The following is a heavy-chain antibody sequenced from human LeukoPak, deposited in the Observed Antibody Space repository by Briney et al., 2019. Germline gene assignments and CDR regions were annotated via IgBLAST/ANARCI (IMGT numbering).Heavy chain of an antibody. Sequence: AVKVSCKASGGTFSSYAISWVRQAPGQGLEWMGRIIPILGIGNYAQKFQGRVTITADNSTSAAFMELSSLRSEDTAVYFCAGTLTNVEAYDYWGQGTLVTVSS. CDR1: GGTFSSYA. D-gene: IGHD1-1*01. CDR3: AGTLTNVEAYDY. CDR2: IIPILGIG. V-gene: IGHV1-69*04. J-gene: IGHJ4*02.